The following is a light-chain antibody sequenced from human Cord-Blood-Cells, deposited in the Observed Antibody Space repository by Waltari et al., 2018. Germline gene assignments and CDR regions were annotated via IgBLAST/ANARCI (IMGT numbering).Light chain of an antibody. Sequence: QSALTQPASVSGSPGQSITISCTGTSSDVGGYNYVPWYQQHPGKAPKLMIYDVSNRPSGVSNRFSGSKSDNTASLTISGLQAEDEADYYCSSYTSSSTVVFGGGTKLTVL. CDR3: SSYTSSSTVV. V-gene: IGLV2-14*01. CDR2: DVS. CDR1: SSDVGGYNY. J-gene: IGLJ2*01.